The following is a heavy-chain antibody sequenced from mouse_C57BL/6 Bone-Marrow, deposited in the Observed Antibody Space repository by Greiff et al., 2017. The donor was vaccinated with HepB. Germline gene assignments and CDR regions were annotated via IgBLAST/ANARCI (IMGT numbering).Heavy chain of an antibody. CDR2: IHPNSGST. J-gene: IGHJ3*01. V-gene: IGHV1-64*01. CDR3: ARRAWFAY. CDR1: GYTFTSYW. Sequence: VQLQQSGAELVKPGASVKLSCKASGYTFTSYWMHWVKQRPGQGLEWIGMIHPNSGSTNYNEKFKGKATLTVDKSSSTAYMQLSSLSSEDSAVYYYARRAWFAYWGQGTLVTVSA.